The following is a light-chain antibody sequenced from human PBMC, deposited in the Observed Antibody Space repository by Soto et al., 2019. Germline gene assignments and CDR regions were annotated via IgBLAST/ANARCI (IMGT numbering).Light chain of an antibody. J-gene: IGKJ1*01. V-gene: IGKV1-5*03. CDR3: QQYNSYSS. Sequence: DIHMTHSPSTLSASVGDRVTITCRASQSISSWLAWYQQKPGKAPKLLIYKASNLESGVPSRFSGSGSGTEFTLTISSLQPDDFATYYCQQYNSYSSFGQGTKVDIK. CDR1: QSISSW. CDR2: KAS.